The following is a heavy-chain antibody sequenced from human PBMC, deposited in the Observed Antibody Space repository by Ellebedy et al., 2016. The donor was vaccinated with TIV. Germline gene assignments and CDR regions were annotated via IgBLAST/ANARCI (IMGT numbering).Heavy chain of an antibody. CDR2: ISAYNGNT. CDR1: GYTFTSYG. CDR3: ARDTLFTTGDRRNYFDY. Sequence: ASVKVSCKASGYTFTSYGISWVRQAPGQGLEWMGWISAYNGNTNYAQKLQGRVTMTTDTSTSTAYMELSSLRSEDTAVYYCARDTLFTTGDRRNYFDYWGQGTLVTVSS. D-gene: IGHD1-1*01. V-gene: IGHV1-18*01. J-gene: IGHJ4*02.